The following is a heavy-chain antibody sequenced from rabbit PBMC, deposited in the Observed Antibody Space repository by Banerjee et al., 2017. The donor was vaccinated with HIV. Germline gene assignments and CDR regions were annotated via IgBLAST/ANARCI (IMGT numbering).Heavy chain of an antibody. CDR1: EFSFSRNYW. D-gene: IGHD4-2*01. CDR3: ARGVSVMSEVGYFNL. V-gene: IGHV1S45*01. J-gene: IGHJ4*01. CDR2: IYVGSSDSN. Sequence: QEQLEESGGDLVKPEGSLTLTCTASEFSFSRNYWICWVRQAPGKGLEWIACIYVGSSDSNYYASWAKGRFTISRTSSTTVTLQMTSLTAADTATYFCARGVSVMSEVGYFNLWGPGTLVTDS.